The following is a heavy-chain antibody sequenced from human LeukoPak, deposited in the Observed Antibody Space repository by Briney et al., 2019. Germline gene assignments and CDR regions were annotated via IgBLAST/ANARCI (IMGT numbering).Heavy chain of an antibody. J-gene: IGHJ4*02. Sequence: ASVKVSCKASGYTFTSYGISWVRQAPGQGLEWMGWISAYNGNTNYAQKLQGRVTMTRDTSTSTVYMELSSLRSEDTAVYYCARDSSPTLRVMTVWGQGTLVTVSS. CDR3: ARDSSPTLRVMTV. D-gene: IGHD2-8*01. CDR1: GYTFTSYG. CDR2: ISAYNGNT. V-gene: IGHV1-18*01.